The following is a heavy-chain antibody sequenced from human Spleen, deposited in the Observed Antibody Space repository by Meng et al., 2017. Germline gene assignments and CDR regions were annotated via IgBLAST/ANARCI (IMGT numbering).Heavy chain of an antibody. Sequence: QVQLVESGGGVVEPGGSLRLSCIVAGFTFTNYAMQWVRQPPGKGLEWVSVISAAGHILYADSVRGRFTISRDSSKNTLYLQTNRLRADDTALYYCHVIAVTEGADYWGQGTLVTVSS. V-gene: IGHV3-30*14. D-gene: IGHD6-19*01. J-gene: IGHJ4*02. CDR2: ISAAGHI. CDR3: HVIAVTEGADY. CDR1: GFTFTNYA.